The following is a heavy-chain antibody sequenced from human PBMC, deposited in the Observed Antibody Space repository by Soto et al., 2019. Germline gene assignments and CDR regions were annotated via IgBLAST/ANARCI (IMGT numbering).Heavy chain of an antibody. CDR3: VMVDNYVTPTPQDV. J-gene: IGHJ6*02. V-gene: IGHV1-18*01. CDR1: GYIFVNYG. Sequence: QVQLVQSGDEVKKPGASVKVSCKASGYIFVNYGIAWVRQAPRQGLEWMGWISPYTGNTHSASKVQGRLTMTTDTSTSTAYMDLRSLTSDDTAVYYCVMVDNYVTPTPQDVWGQGTTVTFSS. D-gene: IGHD3-16*01. CDR2: ISPYTGNT.